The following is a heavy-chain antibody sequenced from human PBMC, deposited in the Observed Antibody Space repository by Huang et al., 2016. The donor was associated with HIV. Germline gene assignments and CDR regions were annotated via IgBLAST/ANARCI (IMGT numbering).Heavy chain of an antibody. CDR3: ATGLGSFDY. D-gene: IGHD7-27*01. CDR2: IRKDEREK. CDR1: GFTFSAYW. V-gene: IGHV3-7*01. J-gene: IGHJ4*02. Sequence: EVQLVESGGGLVQPGGSLRLSCAASGFTFSAYWMSWVRQAAGKGLEWVDNIRKDEREKYYVDSVKGRVTISRDNAKNSLYLQMNSLRAEDTAVYYCATGLGSFDYWGQGSLVTVSS.